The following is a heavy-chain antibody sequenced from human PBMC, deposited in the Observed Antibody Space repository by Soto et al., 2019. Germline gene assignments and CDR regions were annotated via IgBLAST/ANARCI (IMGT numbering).Heavy chain of an antibody. CDR2: VSYSGRT. V-gene: IGHV4-59*03. Sequence: PSETLSLTCTVSGGSISSYYWNWIRQPPGKGLEWIGYVSYSGRTNYNPSLKSRVNMLVDKSKNQFSLNLTSVTAADTAVSYCARLQYTVITDIDVWGPGTMVTVSS. J-gene: IGHJ3*01. CDR1: GGSISSYY. CDR3: ARLQYTVITDIDV. D-gene: IGHD4-17*01.